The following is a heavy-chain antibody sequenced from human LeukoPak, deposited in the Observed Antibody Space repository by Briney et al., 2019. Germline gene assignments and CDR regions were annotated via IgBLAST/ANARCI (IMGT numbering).Heavy chain of an antibody. V-gene: IGHV4-61*02. CDR2: IYTSGST. J-gene: IGHJ4*02. CDR3: ARANAYCGGDCYSFDY. CDR1: GGSISSGSYY. Sequence: PSQTLSLTCTVSGGSISSGSYYWSWIRQPAGKGLEWIGRIYTSGSTNYNPSLKGRVTISVDTSKNQFSLKLSSVTAADTAVYYCARANAYCGGDCYSFDYWGQGTLVTVSS. D-gene: IGHD2-21*02.